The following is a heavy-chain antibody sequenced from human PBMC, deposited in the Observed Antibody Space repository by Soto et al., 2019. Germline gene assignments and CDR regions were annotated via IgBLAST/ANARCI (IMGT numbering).Heavy chain of an antibody. Sequence: GASVKVSCKASGYTFTSYAMHWVRQAPGQRLEWMGWISACNGNTKYSQKFQGRVTMTRDTSTSTAYMELRSLRSDDTAVYYCARDPNGSGVWFNPWGQGTLVTVSS. J-gene: IGHJ5*02. CDR3: ARDPNGSGVWFNP. CDR2: ISACNGNT. V-gene: IGHV1-3*01. D-gene: IGHD2-15*01. CDR1: GYTFTSYA.